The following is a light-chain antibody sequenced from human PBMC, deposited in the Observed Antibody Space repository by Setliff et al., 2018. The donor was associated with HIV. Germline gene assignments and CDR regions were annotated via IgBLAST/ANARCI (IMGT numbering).Light chain of an antibody. CDR3: QTWGTGIHYV. CDR2: FNSDGSH. Sequence: QPVLTQSPSASTFLGASVKLTCTLSSGHSSYAIAWHQQQPEKGPRFLMKFNSDGSHSKGDGIPDRFSGSSSGAERYLTISSLQSEDEADYYCQTWGTGIHYVFGTGTKVT. CDR1: SGHSSYA. V-gene: IGLV4-69*01. J-gene: IGLJ1*01.